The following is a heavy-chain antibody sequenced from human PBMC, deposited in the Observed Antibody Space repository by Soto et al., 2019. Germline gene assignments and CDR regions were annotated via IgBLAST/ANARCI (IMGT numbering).Heavy chain of an antibody. CDR1: GFTFSGSA. J-gene: IGHJ1*01. CDR2: IRSKANSYAT. Sequence: LRLSYAGSGFTFSGSAMHWVRQASGKGLEWVGRIRSKANSYATAYAASVKGRFTISRDDSKNTAYLQMNSLKTEDTAVYYCTLGGPQDSQHRGQGTLVTVSS. V-gene: IGHV3-73*01. CDR3: TLGGPQDSQH.